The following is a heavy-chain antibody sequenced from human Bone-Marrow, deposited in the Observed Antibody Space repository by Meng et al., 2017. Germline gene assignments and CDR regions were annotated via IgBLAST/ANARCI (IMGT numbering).Heavy chain of an antibody. D-gene: IGHD1-20*01. CDR1: DDSISMSSYF. CDR3: ARGRVTGTSWGENDY. V-gene: IGHV4-39*07. Sequence: QLQPQESGPGLVKPAETLSLTCTVSDDSISMSSYFWGWVRQPPGKGLESIGSIYYSGSTYYNPSLKSRVTISLDTSKKQFSLKLTSVTAADTAVYYCARGRVTGTSWGENDYWGQGTLVTVS. CDR2: IYYSGST. J-gene: IGHJ4*02.